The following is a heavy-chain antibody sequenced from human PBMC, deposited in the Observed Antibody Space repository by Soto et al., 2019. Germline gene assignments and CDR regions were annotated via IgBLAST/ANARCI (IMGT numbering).Heavy chain of an antibody. V-gene: IGHV2-5*02. CDR3: AHRLKNYYDSSGSWGNDALAV. J-gene: IGHJ3*01. D-gene: IGHD3-22*01. CDR1: GLSLSTRGVG. CDR2: IYWDYDR. Sequence: SGPTLVNPTQSLTVNCTFSGLSLSTRGVGVGWIRQPPGKALEWLALIYWDYDRRYSPSLKSRLTVTMDTSKNQVVLTMTNVDPVDTATYYCAHRLKNYYDSSGSWGNDALAVWGPGTMVTVSS.